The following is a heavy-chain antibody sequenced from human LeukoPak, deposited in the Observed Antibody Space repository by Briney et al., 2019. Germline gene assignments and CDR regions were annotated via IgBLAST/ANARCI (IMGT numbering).Heavy chain of an antibody. Sequence: GGSLRLSCAASGFTLSSYAMHWVRQAPGKGLEFVSAISSKGGSTYYANSVKGRFTISRDNSKNTLYLQMGSLKTEDTAVYYCTRDQTPYYWGQGTLVTVSS. CDR2: ISSKGGST. CDR1: GFTLSSYA. V-gene: IGHV3-64*01. CDR3: TRDQTPYY. J-gene: IGHJ4*02.